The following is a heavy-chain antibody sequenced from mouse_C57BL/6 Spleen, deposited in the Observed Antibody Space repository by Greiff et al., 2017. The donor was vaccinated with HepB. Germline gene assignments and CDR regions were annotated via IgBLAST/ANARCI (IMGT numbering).Heavy chain of an antibody. D-gene: IGHD1-1*01. J-gene: IGHJ1*03. CDR1: GYTFTSYW. Sequence: QVQLQQPGAELVKPGASVKVSCKASGYTFTSYWMHWVKQRPGQGLEWIGRIHPSDSDTNYNQKFKGKATLTVDKSSSTAYMQLSSLTSEDSAVYYCARSGGSSYPWYFDVWGTGTTVTVSS. CDR3: ARSGGSSYPWYFDV. CDR2: IHPSDSDT. V-gene: IGHV1-74*01.